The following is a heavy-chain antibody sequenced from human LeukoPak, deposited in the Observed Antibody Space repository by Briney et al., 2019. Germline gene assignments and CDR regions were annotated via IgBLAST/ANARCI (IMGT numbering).Heavy chain of an antibody. Sequence: RRSLRLSCAASGFIFDNYAMHWVRQAPGKGLEWVAGLSWNNGSIGYADSVKGRFTISRDNAKNSLYLQMNSLRPEDTALYYCAKAELGVDTFFDYWGQGTLVTVSS. CDR1: GFIFDNYA. CDR3: AKAELGVDTFFDY. J-gene: IGHJ4*02. D-gene: IGHD3-3*01. CDR2: LSWNNGSI. V-gene: IGHV3-9*01.